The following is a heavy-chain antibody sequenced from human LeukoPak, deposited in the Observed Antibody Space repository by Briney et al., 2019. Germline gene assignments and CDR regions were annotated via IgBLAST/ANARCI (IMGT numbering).Heavy chain of an antibody. J-gene: IGHJ6*02. CDR1: GYTLTELS. D-gene: IGHD2-15*01. CDR2: FDPEDGET. V-gene: IGHV1-24*01. CDR3: ATDSKTSIYCSGGSCQRRKDYYYGMGV. Sequence: ASVKVSCKVSGYTLTELSMHWVRQAPGKGLEWMGGFDPEDGETIYAQKFQGRVTMTEDTSTDTAYMELSSLRSEDTAVYYCATDSKTSIYCSGGSCQRRKDYYYGMGVWGQGTTVTVSS.